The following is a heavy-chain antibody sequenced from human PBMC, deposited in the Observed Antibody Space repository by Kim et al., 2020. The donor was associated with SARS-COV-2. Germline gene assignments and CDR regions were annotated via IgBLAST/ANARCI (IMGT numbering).Heavy chain of an antibody. J-gene: IGHJ4*02. Sequence: SQTLSLTCGISGDSVSSNIAAWNWIRQSPSRGLEWLVRTYYRSKWYNDYAVSVKSRITINPDTSKNQFSLQLNSVTPEDTAVYYCARSQYSSGWYSAYWGQGTLVTVSS. CDR2: TYYRSKWYN. CDR1: GDSVSSNIAA. CDR3: ARSQYSSGWYSAY. V-gene: IGHV6-1*01. D-gene: IGHD6-19*01.